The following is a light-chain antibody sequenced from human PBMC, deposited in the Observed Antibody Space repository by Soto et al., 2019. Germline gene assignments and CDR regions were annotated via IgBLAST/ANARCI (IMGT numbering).Light chain of an antibody. CDR3: QQYTGLPRT. CDR2: GAS. Sequence: EIVLTQSPGTLSLSPGERATLSCRASQSVSSSSLAWFQQKPGQAPRLLIYGASNRATGIPDRFSGSGSGTDFTLTISRLEPEDFAVYYCQQYTGLPRTFGQGTKVDIK. J-gene: IGKJ1*01. CDR1: QSVSSSS. V-gene: IGKV3-20*01.